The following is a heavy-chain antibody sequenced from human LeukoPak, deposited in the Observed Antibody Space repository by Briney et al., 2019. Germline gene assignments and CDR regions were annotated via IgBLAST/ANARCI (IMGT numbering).Heavy chain of an antibody. CDR3: ARVPNHRYCSSTSCYSRNFDY. V-gene: IGHV4-38-2*02. D-gene: IGHD2-2*01. Sequence: SETLSLTCTVSGYSITRGSYWGWIRQPPGKGLEWIANIYHSGSTYYNPSLKSRVTISVDTSKNQFSLKLSSVTAADTAVYYCARVPNHRYCSSTSCYSRNFDYWGQGTLVTVSS. CDR1: GYSITRGSY. J-gene: IGHJ4*02. CDR2: IYHSGST.